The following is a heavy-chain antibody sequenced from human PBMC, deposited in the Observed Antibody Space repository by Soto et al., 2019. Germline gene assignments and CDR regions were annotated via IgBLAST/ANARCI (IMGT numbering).Heavy chain of an antibody. Sequence: GASVKVSCTASGYTFTSYGISGVRQAPGQGLEWMGWINPSGGSTSYAQKFQGRVTMTRDTSTSTVYMELSSLRSEDTAVYYCARDRRDGYNTFDYWGQGTLVTVS. V-gene: IGHV1-46*01. CDR2: INPSGGST. CDR3: ARDRRDGYNTFDY. D-gene: IGHD5-12*01. CDR1: GYTFTSYG. J-gene: IGHJ4*02.